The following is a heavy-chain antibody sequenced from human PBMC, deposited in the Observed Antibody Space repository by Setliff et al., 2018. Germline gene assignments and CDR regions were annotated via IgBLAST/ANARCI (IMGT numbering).Heavy chain of an antibody. CDR3: AREGYYGSGSYGY. D-gene: IGHD3-10*01. J-gene: IGHJ4*02. V-gene: IGHV4-34*01. CDR1: GGSFSGYY. Sequence: SETLSLTCAVYGGSFSGYYWSWIRQPPGKGLEWIGENNHSGSTNYNPSLKSRVTISVDTSKNQVSLKLSSVTAADTAVYYCAREGYYGSGSYGYWGQGTLVTVSS. CDR2: NNHSGST.